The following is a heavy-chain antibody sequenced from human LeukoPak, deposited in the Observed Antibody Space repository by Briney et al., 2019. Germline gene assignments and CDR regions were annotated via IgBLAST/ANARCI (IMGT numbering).Heavy chain of an antibody. CDR3: ARSSQGGFDY. Sequence: GSLRLSCAASGFTFSSYGMSWVRQAPGKGLEWIGEIYHSGSTNYNPSLKSRVTISVDKSKNQFSLKLSSVTAADTAVYYCARSSQGGFDYWGQGTLVTVSS. CDR2: IYHSGST. CDR1: GFTFSSYGM. V-gene: IGHV4-4*02. J-gene: IGHJ4*02. D-gene: IGHD2-15*01.